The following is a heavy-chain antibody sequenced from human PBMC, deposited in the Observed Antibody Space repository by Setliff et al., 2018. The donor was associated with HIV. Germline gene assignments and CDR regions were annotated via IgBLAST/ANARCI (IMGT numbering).Heavy chain of an antibody. CDR2: IYPGDSDT. CDR3: ARVPTAGLPVRGKYFFDY. V-gene: IGHV5-51*01. Sequence: PGESLKISCKGSGDSFSNYWIAWVRQVPGKGLEWMGIIYPGDSDTRYSPSFQGQVTISADKSISTDYLQWSSRKASDTAMYYCARVPTAGLPVRGKYFFDYWGQGTLVTVSS. J-gene: IGHJ4*02. CDR1: GDSFSNYW. D-gene: IGHD5-12*01.